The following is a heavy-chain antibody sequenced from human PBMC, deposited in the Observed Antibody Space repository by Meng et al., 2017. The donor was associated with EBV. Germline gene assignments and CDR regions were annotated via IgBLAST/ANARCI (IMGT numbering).Heavy chain of an antibody. D-gene: IGHD6-19*01. J-gene: IGHJ4*02. V-gene: IGHV1-2*02. CDR2: IKPNSGDT. CDR3: ARVGIAVAGTGDY. CDR1: GYTFTSYY. Sequence: SGDELNKAGCSVKCHCKASGYTFTSYYMHWVRQDPGQGLQWMGWIKPNSGDTNYAQKFQGRVTMTRDTSISTAYMELRRLRSDDTAVYYCARVGIAVAGTGDYWGQGTLVTVSS.